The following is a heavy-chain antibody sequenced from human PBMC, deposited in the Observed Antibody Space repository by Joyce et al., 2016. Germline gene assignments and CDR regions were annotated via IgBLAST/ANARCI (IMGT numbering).Heavy chain of an antibody. V-gene: IGHV1-18*04. J-gene: IGHJ4*02. CDR1: GYTFRSFV. CDR3: ARGTGETSY. D-gene: IGHD1-1*01. Sequence: QVQLVQSGAEVKKPGASVKVSCKASGYTFRSFVSAWVRQAPGQGIEWMGWISVYSGNTQYAQQFQDRVTLTTDTSTNTAYMELRTLRSDDTAIYYCARGTGETSYWGQGTLVTVSS. CDR2: ISVYSGNT.